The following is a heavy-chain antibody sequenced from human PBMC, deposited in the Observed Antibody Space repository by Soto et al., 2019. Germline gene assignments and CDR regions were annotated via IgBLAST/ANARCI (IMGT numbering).Heavy chain of an antibody. Sequence: GGSLRLSCAASGFTFSSYGMHWVRQAPGKGLEWVAVIWFDGSNKFYADSVKGRFTISRDNSKNTVSLQMNSLRDEDSAAYYCATTGPYWGQGTXVTVSS. CDR1: GFTFSSYG. V-gene: IGHV3-33*01. CDR3: ATTGPY. J-gene: IGHJ4*02. CDR2: IWFDGSNK.